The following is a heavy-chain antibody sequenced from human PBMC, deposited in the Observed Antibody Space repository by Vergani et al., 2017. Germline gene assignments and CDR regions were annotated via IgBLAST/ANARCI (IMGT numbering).Heavy chain of an antibody. CDR2: IRSKAYGGTT. Sequence: EVQLVESGGGLVQPGRSLRLSCTASGFTFGDYAMSWVRQAPGKGLEGVGFIRSKAYGGTTEYAASVKGRFTISRDDSKSIAYLQMNSLKTEDTAVYYCSSYYYDSSGYFSNVDYWGQGTLVTVSS. CDR3: SSYYYDSSGYFSNVDY. V-gene: IGHV3-49*04. D-gene: IGHD3-22*01. CDR1: GFTFGDYA. J-gene: IGHJ4*02.